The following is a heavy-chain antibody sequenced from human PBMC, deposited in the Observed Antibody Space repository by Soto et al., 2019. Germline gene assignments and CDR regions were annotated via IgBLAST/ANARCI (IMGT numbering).Heavy chain of an antibody. CDR3: ARDGPITDGMDV. CDR1: GGSISPYY. V-gene: IGHV4-59*12. CDR2: IYYAGST. D-gene: IGHD3-10*01. J-gene: IGHJ6*02. Sequence: SETLSLTCTVSGGSISPYYWGWFRQPPGKGLEWMGYIYYAGSTSYYPSLKGRVTISLDTSKSQVSLNLTSVTAADTAVYYCARDGPITDGMDVWGQGTKVTVSS.